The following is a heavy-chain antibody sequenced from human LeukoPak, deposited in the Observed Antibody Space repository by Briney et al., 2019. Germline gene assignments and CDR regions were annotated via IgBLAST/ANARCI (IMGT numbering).Heavy chain of an antibody. J-gene: IGHJ4*02. CDR1: GGSFSGYY. CDR2: INHSGGT. Sequence: SETLSLTCAVYGGSFSGYYWSWIRQPPGKGLEWIGEINHSGGTNYNPSLKSRVTISVDTSKYQFSLKLSSVTAADTAVYYCASYSSGWYGGDYWGQGTLVTVSS. V-gene: IGHV4-34*01. CDR3: ASYSSGWYGGDY. D-gene: IGHD6-19*01.